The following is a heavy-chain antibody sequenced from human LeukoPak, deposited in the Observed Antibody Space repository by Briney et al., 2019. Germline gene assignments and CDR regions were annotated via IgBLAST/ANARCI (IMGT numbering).Heavy chain of an antibody. CDR3: ARFRYSGYERDY. D-gene: IGHD5-12*01. CDR1: GGSVSSGSYY. J-gene: IGHJ4*02. V-gene: IGHV4-61*01. Sequence: SETLSLTCTVSGGSVSSGSYYWSWIRQPPGKGLEWIGYIYYSGSTNYNPSLKSRVTISVDTSKNQFSLKLSSVTAADMAVYYCARFRYSGYERDYWGQGTLVTVSS. CDR2: IYYSGST.